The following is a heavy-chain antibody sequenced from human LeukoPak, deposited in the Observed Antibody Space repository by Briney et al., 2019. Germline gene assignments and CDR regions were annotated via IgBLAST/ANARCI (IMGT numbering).Heavy chain of an antibody. CDR1: GGSIISYY. V-gene: IGHV4-59*08. D-gene: IGHD3-10*01. Sequence: SDTLSLTCTVSGGSIISYYWSWIRQPPGKGLEWIGYISYSGTTNYNPSLKSRVTISVDTSRNQFSLKLSSVTAADTAVYYCARHGVYYASGSPSLDYWGQGTLVTVSS. J-gene: IGHJ4*02. CDR2: ISYSGTT. CDR3: ARHGVYYASGSPSLDY.